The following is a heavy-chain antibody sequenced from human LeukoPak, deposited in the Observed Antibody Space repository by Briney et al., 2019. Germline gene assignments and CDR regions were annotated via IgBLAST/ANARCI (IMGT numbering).Heavy chain of an antibody. CDR3: ARDGEAAGTYYYYMDV. D-gene: IGHD6-13*01. V-gene: IGHV1-2*02. Sequence: GASVKVSRKASGYTFTGYYMHWVRQAPGQGLEWMGWINPNSGGTNYAQKFQGRVTMTRDTSISTAYMELSRLRSDDTAVYYCARDGEAAGTYYYYMDVWGKGTTVTVSS. CDR2: INPNSGGT. CDR1: GYTFTGYY. J-gene: IGHJ6*03.